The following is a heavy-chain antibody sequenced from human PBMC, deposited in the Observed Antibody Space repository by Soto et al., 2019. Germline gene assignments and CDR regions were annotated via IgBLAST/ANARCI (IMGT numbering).Heavy chain of an antibody. V-gene: IGHV1-3*05. J-gene: IGHJ4*02. Sequence: QVQLVQSGAEEKKPGASVKVSCKASGYTFTSYAMHWVRQAPGQRLEWMGWINAGNGNTKYSQKFQGRVTITRDTSASTAYMELSSLRSEDTAVYYCARSSGVVTALDYWGQGTLVTVSS. D-gene: IGHD2-21*02. CDR1: GYTFTSYA. CDR2: INAGNGNT. CDR3: ARSSGVVTALDY.